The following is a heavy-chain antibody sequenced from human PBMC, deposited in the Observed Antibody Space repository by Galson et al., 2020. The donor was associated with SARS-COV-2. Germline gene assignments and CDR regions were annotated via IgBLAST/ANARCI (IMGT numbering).Heavy chain of an antibody. CDR2: MDGRGDRP. Sequence: GGSLRLSCEASGFTFSNYAMSWVRPTPGGGLEWVSAMDGRGDRPHYAVSVEGRFTISRDSSKNTLYLQMNSLRVDDTALYYCAKDQRPTGGWSVDLGGRGTLVTVAS. CDR3: AKDQRPTGGWSVDL. V-gene: IGHV3-23*01. J-gene: IGHJ2*01. D-gene: IGHD6-19*01. CDR1: GFTFSNYA.